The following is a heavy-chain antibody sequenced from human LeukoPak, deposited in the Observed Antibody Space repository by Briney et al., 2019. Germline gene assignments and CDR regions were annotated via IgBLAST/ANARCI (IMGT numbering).Heavy chain of an antibody. D-gene: IGHD3-22*01. J-gene: IGHJ4*02. V-gene: IGHV3-48*03. CDR1: GFTFSSYE. CDR3: ARVTYYDSYVDY. Sequence: GGSLRLSCAASGFTFSSYEMNWVRQAPGKGLEWVSYISSSGSTTYYADSVKGRFTISRDNAKNSLYLQMNSLRAEDTAVYYCARVTYYDSYVDYWGQGTLVTVSS. CDR2: ISSSGSTT.